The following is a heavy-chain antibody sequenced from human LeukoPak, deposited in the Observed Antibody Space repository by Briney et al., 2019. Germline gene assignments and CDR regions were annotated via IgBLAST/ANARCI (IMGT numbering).Heavy chain of an antibody. CDR1: GFNVSGNY. Sequence: GGSLRLSCAASGFNVSGNYMNWVRQAPGKGLEWVSLIYDSGRTYYADSVKGRFTISRDNAKNSLYLQMNSLRAEDTAVYYCARDYYGDYDYYFDYWGQGTLVTVSS. CDR2: IYDSGRT. J-gene: IGHJ4*02. D-gene: IGHD4-17*01. V-gene: IGHV3-53*01. CDR3: ARDYYGDYDYYFDY.